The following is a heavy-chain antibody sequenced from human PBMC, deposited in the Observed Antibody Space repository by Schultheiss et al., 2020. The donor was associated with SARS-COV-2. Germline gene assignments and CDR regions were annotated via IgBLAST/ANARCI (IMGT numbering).Heavy chain of an antibody. J-gene: IGHJ6*02. CDR3: ARGSLDYGDYGMDV. V-gene: IGHV4-61*08. Sequence: SETLSLTCTVSGGSISSGGYYWSWIRQHPGKGLEWIGYIYYSGSTNYNPSLKSRVTISVDTSKNQFSLKLSSVTAADTAVYYCARGSLDYGDYGMDVWGQGTTVTVSS. CDR1: GGSISSGGYY. D-gene: IGHD4-17*01. CDR2: IYYSGST.